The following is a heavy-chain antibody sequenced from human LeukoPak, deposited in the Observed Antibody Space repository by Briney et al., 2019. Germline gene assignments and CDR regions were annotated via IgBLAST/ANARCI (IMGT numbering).Heavy chain of an antibody. Sequence: GGSLRLSCEASGFVFSMYGMHWVRQAPGKGLEWVAVISDDGSRSYFANSVKDRFTMSKDNSKNTVHLQMNSLRPDDTAVYFCAKDRAGAADYWGQGTRVIVSS. V-gene: IGHV3-30*18. CDR3: AKDRAGAADY. J-gene: IGHJ4*02. CDR2: ISDDGSRS. D-gene: IGHD6-19*01. CDR1: GFVFSMYG.